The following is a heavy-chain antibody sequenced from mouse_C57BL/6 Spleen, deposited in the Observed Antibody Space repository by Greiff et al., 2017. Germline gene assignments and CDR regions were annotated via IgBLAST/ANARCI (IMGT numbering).Heavy chain of an antibody. CDR1: GYTFTSYW. V-gene: IGHV1-72*01. CDR3: ARDWSCYFGG. Sequence: VQLQQPGAELVKPGASVKLSCKASGYTFTSYWMNWVKQRPGRGLEWIGRIDPTSGGTNYNEKFKSKATLTVDKPSSTAYMQLSSLTSEDSAVYCCARDWSCYFGGWGTGTTVTAAS. J-gene: IGHJ1*03. CDR2: IDPTSGGT. D-gene: IGHD4-1*01.